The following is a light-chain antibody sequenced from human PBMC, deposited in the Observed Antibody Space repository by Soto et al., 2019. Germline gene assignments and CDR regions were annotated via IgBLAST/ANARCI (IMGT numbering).Light chain of an antibody. V-gene: IGLV1-40*01. CDR2: GKS. CDR3: QSYDSSLSGWV. J-gene: IGLJ3*02. Sequence: QSVLTQPPSVSGAPGQRVTISCTGSSSSIGAGYDVHWYQQLPGTAPKLLIYGKSKRPSGVPDRFSGSKSGTSASLAITGLQAEDAADYYCQSYDSSLSGWVFGGGTKLTVL. CDR1: SSSIGAGYD.